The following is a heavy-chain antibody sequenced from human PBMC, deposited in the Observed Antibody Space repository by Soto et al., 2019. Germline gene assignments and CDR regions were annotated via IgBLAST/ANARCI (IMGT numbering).Heavy chain of an antibody. CDR3: ARDVYYYDSSGYPNYYYCGMDV. Sequence: QVQLVESGGGVVQPGRSLRLSCAASGFTFSSYGMHWVRQAPGKGLEWVAVIWYDGSNKYYADSVKGRFTISRDNSKNTLYLQMNVLRPEDTAVYYCARDVYYYDSSGYPNYYYCGMDVWGHVTTVTFSS. V-gene: IGHV3-33*01. CDR2: IWYDGSNK. J-gene: IGHJ6*02. D-gene: IGHD3-22*01. CDR1: GFTFSSYG.